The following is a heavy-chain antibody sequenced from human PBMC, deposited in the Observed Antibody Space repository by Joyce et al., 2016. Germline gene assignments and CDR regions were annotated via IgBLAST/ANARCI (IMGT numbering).Heavy chain of an antibody. Sequence: QLQLQESGPRLLKPSETLSLTCDISGGSIGGSSSFWAWIRQPPGKGLEWIGNIYSRGGTSYNPSLKGRVSISVDTSKNQFSLRLTSVSAADTAVYYCARHPGDYFDYWGQGSLVSISS. V-gene: IGHV4-39*01. J-gene: IGHJ4*02. D-gene: IGHD4-17*01. CDR2: IYSRGGT. CDR1: GGSIGGSSSF. CDR3: ARHPGDYFDY.